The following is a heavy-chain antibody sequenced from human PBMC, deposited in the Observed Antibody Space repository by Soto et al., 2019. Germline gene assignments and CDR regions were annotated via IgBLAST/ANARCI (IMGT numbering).Heavy chain of an antibody. CDR3: ARVYFSGGGCYGIDY. J-gene: IGHJ4*02. CDR2: INPSGDT. Sequence: ASVKVSCKASGDTFTSYYMHWVRQAPGQGLEWMGIINPSGDTSYAQKFQGRVTMTRDTSTSTVYMELSSLRSEDTALYYCARVYFSGGGCYGIDYWGQGTLVTVS. V-gene: IGHV1-46*01. CDR1: GDTFTSYY. D-gene: IGHD2-15*01.